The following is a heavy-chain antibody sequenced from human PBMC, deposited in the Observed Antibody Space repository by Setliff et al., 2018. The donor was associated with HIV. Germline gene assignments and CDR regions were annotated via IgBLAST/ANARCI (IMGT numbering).Heavy chain of an antibody. CDR3: VRDDYGYNGKGFDY. D-gene: IGHD4-17*01. J-gene: IGHJ4*02. Sequence: KTSETLSLTCTVSGGSINSSTYYWGWIRQPPGKGLEWIGSFYYSGRTYYSPSLRSRVTVSVDTSKNQLSLRLSSVTAADTAMYYCVRDDYGYNGKGFDYWGPGTLVTVSS. CDR1: GGSINSSTYY. CDR2: FYYSGRT. V-gene: IGHV4-39*07.